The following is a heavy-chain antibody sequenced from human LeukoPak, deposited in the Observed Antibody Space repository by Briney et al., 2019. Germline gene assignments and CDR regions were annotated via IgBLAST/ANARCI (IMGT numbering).Heavy chain of an antibody. Sequence: SETLSLTCTVSGGSISSGGYYWSWIRQHPGTGLEWIGYIYYSGSTYYNPSLKSRITISVDTSKNQFSLKLSSVTAADTAVYYCARGGYYYYYGMDVWGQGTTVTVTS. CDR3: ARGGYYYYYGMDV. CDR1: GGSISSGGYY. CDR2: IYYSGST. V-gene: IGHV4-31*03. J-gene: IGHJ6*02.